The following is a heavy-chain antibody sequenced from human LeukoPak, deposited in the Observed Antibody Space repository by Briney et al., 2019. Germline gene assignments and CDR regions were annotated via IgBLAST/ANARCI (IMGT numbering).Heavy chain of an antibody. CDR1: GYTFTDYY. CDR2: VNPNTGAS. Sequence: GASVKVSCKTYGYTFTDYYMHWVRQAPGQGLEWVGGVNPNTGASNFAQKFQGWVTMTRDTSISTAYMELRSLRSDDTAVYYCARDVTIFGVVSKDPTFDYWGQGTLVTVSS. CDR3: ARDVTIFGVVSKDPTFDY. D-gene: IGHD3-3*01. V-gene: IGHV1-2*04. J-gene: IGHJ4*02.